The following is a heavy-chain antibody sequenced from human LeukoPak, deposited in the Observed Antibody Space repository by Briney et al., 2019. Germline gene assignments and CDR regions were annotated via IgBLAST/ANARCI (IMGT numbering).Heavy chain of an antibody. J-gene: IGHJ4*02. CDR1: GGSISSYY. CDR3: ARGDCSGGSCYSGY. CDR2: IYYSGST. V-gene: IGHV4-59*08. D-gene: IGHD2-15*01. Sequence: SETLSLTCTVSGGSISSYYWSWIRQPPGKGLEWIGYIYYSGSTNYNPSLKGRVTISVDTSKNQFSLKLSSVTAADTAVYYCARGDCSGGSCYSGYWGQGTLVTVSS.